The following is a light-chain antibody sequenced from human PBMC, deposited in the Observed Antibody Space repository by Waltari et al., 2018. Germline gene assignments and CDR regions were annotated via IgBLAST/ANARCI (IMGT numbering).Light chain of an antibody. Sequence: QSALTQPASVSGSPGQSITISCTGTTGDAWTYNLVSWSQQHPGKAPKLIIFEGTKRPSGVSNRFFASKSGNTASLTISGLQADDEADYHCCSYVSNTYVFGTGTKVTVL. V-gene: IGLV2-23*01. CDR1: TGDAWTYNL. CDR2: EGT. CDR3: CSYVSNTYV. J-gene: IGLJ1*01.